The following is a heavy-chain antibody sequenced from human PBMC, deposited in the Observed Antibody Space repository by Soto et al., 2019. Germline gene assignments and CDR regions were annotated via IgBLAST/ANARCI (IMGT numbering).Heavy chain of an antibody. CDR2: TSNSGST. V-gene: IGHV4-31*03. Sequence: QVQLQESGPGPVKPSQTLSLTCTVSGGSITSSGYYWSWIRQHPGEGLEWIGFTSNSGSTSYNPSLKSRVTISVDPSSNQFSLNLKSVTAADTAVYYCARGGGSTKVDYWGQGTLVTVSP. CDR1: GGSITSSGYY. D-gene: IGHD2-2*01. CDR3: ARGGGSTKVDY. J-gene: IGHJ4*02.